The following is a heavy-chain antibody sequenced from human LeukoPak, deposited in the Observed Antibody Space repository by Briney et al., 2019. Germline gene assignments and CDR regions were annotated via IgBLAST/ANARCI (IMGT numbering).Heavy chain of an antibody. V-gene: IGHV4-34*01. CDR1: GGSFSGYY. J-gene: IGHJ4*02. CDR2: INHRGST. CDR3: AREVVRGAINY. D-gene: IGHD3-10*01. Sequence: SETLSLTCAVYGGSFSGYYWSWIRQPPGKGLEWIGEINHRGSTNYNPSLKSRVTISVDTSKNQFSLKLSSVTAADTAVYYCAREVVRGAINYWGQGTLVTVSS.